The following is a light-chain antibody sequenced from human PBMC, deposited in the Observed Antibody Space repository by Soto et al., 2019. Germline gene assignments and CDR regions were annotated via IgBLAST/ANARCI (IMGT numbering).Light chain of an antibody. J-gene: IGKJ1*01. V-gene: IGKV3D-15*01. CDR3: QQYHTDWT. CDR2: GAS. CDR1: QSVSYN. Sequence: ETVMTQSPATLSVSPGDRATLSCSASQSVSYNLAWYQKKPGQAPRLLIYGASTRATGIPATFSGSGSGTEFTLTISSLQPDDFATYYCQQYHTDWTFGQGTKVDIK.